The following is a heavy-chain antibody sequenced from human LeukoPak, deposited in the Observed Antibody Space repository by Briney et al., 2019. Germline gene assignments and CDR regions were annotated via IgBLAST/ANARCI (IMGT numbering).Heavy chain of an antibody. Sequence: SETLSLTCTISGGSVSDYYWSWIRQSPGKGLEWIGYIYHTGSTSYSPSLKSRVAISADTSQNQFSLKLSSVTAADTAVYYCASRKLGNDYWGQGTLVTVSS. J-gene: IGHJ4*02. CDR3: ASRKLGNDY. D-gene: IGHD7-27*01. CDR1: GGSVSDYY. CDR2: IYHTGST. V-gene: IGHV4-59*02.